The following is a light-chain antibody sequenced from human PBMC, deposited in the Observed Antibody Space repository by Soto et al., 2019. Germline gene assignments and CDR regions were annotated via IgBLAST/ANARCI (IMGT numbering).Light chain of an antibody. CDR1: QDISKN. J-gene: IGKJ5*01. CDR2: DAS. Sequence: IQMTQSPSSLSASVGDRVTITCQASQDISKNLNWYQQKPGKAPKLLIYDASSLQSGVPSRFSGGGSATDFTFTISSLQPENIATYYGEQYDNLLPITFGQGTRLEIK. V-gene: IGKV1-33*01. CDR3: EQYDNLLPIT.